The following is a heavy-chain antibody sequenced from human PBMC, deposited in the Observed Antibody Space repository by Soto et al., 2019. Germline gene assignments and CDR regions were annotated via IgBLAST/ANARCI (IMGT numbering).Heavy chain of an antibody. CDR3: ARDDNSGSYGFDP. CDR2: IYYSGST. D-gene: IGHD1-26*01. Sequence: PSETLSLTCTVSGGSVSSGSYYWSWIRQPPGKGLEWIGYIYYSGSTNYNPSLKSRVTISVDTSKNQFSLKLSSVTAADTAVYYCARDDNSGSYGFDPWGQGTMVTVYS. J-gene: IGHJ5*02. CDR1: GGSVSSGSYY. V-gene: IGHV4-61*01.